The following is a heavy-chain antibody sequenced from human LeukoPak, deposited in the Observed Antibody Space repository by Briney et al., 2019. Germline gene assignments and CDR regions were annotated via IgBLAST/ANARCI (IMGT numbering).Heavy chain of an antibody. V-gene: IGHV3-15*01. CDR2: IKSKTDGGTT. J-gene: IGHJ4*02. CDR3: ARGLAAAGLFDY. D-gene: IGHD6-13*01. Sequence: GGSLRLSCAASGFTFSNAWMSWVRQAPGKGLEWVGRIKSKTDGGTTDYAAPVKARFTISRDDSKNMLYLQMNSLETDDTAVYYCARGLAAAGLFDYWGQGTLVTVSS. CDR1: GFTFSNAW.